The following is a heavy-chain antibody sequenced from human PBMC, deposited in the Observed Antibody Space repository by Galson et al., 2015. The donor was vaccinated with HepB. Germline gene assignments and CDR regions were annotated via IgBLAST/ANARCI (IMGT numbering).Heavy chain of an antibody. D-gene: IGHD5-24*01. V-gene: IGHV3-30*18. CDR1: GFTFSSYG. CDR2: ISYDGSNK. J-gene: IGHJ5*02. CDR3: AKERDYLGKWDAELAP. Sequence: SLRLSCAASGFTFSSYGMHWVRQAPGKGLEWVAVISYDGSNKYYADSVKGRFTISRDNSKNTLYLQMNSLRAEDTAVYYCAKERDYLGKWDAELAPWGQGTLVTVSS.